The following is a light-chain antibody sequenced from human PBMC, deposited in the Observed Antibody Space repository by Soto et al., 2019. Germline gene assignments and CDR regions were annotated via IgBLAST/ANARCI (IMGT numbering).Light chain of an antibody. CDR1: SNDVGHFNY. V-gene: IGLV2-14*03. CDR3: TSFTTSNTFV. CDR2: DVS. Sequence: QSALAQPASVSGSPGQSITISCTGTSNDVGHFNYVSWFQQHPGKAPKLLIFDVSNWPSGVSDRFSGSKSDNTASLTISGLQPEDEADYYCTSFTTSNTFVFGSGTKLTVL. J-gene: IGLJ1*01.